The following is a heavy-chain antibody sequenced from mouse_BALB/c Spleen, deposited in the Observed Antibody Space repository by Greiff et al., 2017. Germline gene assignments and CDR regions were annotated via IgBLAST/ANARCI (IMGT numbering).Heavy chain of an antibody. V-gene: IGHV1S29*02. CDR2: IYPYNGGT. CDR3: ARSVRYYYGSGYHYAMDY. D-gene: IGHD1-1*01. CDR1: GYTFTDYN. Sequence: EVQLQQSGPELVKPGASVKISCKASGYTFTDYNMHWVKQSHGKSLEWIGYIYPYNGGTGYNQKFKSKATLTVDNSSSTAYMELRSLTSEDSAVYYCARSVRYYYGSGYHYAMDYWGQGTSVTVSS. J-gene: IGHJ4*01.